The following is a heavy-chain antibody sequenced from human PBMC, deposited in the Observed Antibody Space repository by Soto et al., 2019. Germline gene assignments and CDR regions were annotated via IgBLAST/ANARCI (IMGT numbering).Heavy chain of an antibody. Sequence: SVKVSCKASGGTFSSYAFSWVRQAPGQGLEWMGVIIPFFGTTNYAQKFQGRVTITADESTSTAYLELSSLRSEDTAVYYCARDRRDYYDSSGYYYVIDYWGQGTLVTVSS. CDR1: GGTFSSYA. CDR3: ARDRRDYYDSSGYYYVIDY. V-gene: IGHV1-69*13. CDR2: IIPFFGTT. D-gene: IGHD3-22*01. J-gene: IGHJ4*02.